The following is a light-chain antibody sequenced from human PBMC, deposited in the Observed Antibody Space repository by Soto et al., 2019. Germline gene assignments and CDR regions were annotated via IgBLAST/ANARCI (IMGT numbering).Light chain of an antibody. Sequence: QSALTQPASVSGSPGQSITISCIGTSSDLGYNSVSWYQQNTGKAPKLMIYSVSNWVSGVSDRFSASTYGNAASLTISGLLSDDEGGNYCSSYRSVNTVIFGGGTKLTVL. V-gene: IGLV2-14*03. CDR1: SSDLGYNS. J-gene: IGLJ2*01. CDR2: SVS. CDR3: SSYRSVNTVI.